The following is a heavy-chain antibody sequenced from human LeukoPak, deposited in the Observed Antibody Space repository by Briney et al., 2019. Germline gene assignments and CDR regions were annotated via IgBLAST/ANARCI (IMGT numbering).Heavy chain of an antibody. D-gene: IGHD5-18*01. J-gene: IGHJ4*02. V-gene: IGHV4-38-2*02. CDR2: IYHSGST. Sequence: SETLSLTCTVSDYSISSGYYWHWIRQSPGKGLEWIASIYHSGSTYYNPSLQSRLTTSADTSKNQFSLKLDSVTAADTAVYYCARVADGKGYPFDYWGQGTLVTVSS. CDR1: DYSISSGYY. CDR3: ARVADGKGYPFDY.